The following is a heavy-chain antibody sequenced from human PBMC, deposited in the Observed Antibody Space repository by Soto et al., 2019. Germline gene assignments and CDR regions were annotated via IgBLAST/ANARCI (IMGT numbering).Heavy chain of an antibody. J-gene: IGHJ4*02. Sequence: QLQLQESGPGLVKPSETLSLTCTVSGGSISSSSYYWGWIRQPPGKGLEWIGSIYYSGSTYYNPSLTSRVTIAVDTSKNQFSLKLSSVTAAETAVYYCARQELWFVKGYYFDYWGQGTLVTVSS. D-gene: IGHD3-10*01. V-gene: IGHV4-39*01. CDR2: IYYSGST. CDR3: ARQELWFVKGYYFDY. CDR1: GGSISSSSYY.